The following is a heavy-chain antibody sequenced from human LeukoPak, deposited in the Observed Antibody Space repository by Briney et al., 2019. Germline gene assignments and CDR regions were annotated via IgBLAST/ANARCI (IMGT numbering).Heavy chain of an antibody. CDR2: ISWNSGSI. Sequence: PGGSLRLSCAASGFTFDDYDMHWVRQAPGKGREWVSGISWNSGSIGCAASVKGRFTISRDNAKNSLYLQMNSLRAEDTALYYCAKSRGHEGPFDYWGQGTLVTVSS. V-gene: IGHV3-9*01. J-gene: IGHJ4*02. CDR1: GFTFDDYD. CDR3: AKSRGHEGPFDY.